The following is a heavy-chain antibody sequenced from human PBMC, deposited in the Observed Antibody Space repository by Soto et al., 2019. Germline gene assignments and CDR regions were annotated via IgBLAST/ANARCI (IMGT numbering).Heavy chain of an antibody. V-gene: IGHV3-66*01. J-gene: IGHJ4*02. CDR2: LYSDDST. CDR1: GFTVSGMY. D-gene: IGHD6-13*01. CDR3: ARVDTLTAAVDY. Sequence: EVQLVESRGGLVQPGGSLRLSCVVSGFTVSGMYMSWVRQAPGKGLEWVSLLYSDDSTYYADSVKGRLTISRDNSKNTLFLQMNSLTAEDTAVYYCARVDTLTAAVDYWGQGTLVTVSS.